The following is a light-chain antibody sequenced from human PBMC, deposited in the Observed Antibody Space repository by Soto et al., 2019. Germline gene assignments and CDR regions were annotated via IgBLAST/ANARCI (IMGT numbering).Light chain of an antibody. J-gene: IGLJ1*01. Sequence: QSALTQPASVSGSPGQSITISCTGTSSDVGGYNYVFWYRQHPGRAPQLMIYDVSNRPSGVSNRISGSKSGNTASLTISGLQAEDEADYYCSSYTRSSTYVFGTGTKLTVL. CDR1: SSDVGGYNY. V-gene: IGLV2-14*01. CDR2: DVS. CDR3: SSYTRSSTYV.